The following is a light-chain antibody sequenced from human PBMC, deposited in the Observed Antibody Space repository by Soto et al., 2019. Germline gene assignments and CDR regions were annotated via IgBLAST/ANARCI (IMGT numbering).Light chain of an antibody. Sequence: EVVLTQSPGSLSLSPGERATLSCRASQSVISSYLAWYQQKPGQAPRLLIYGASSRATGIPDRFSGSGSGTDFTLTISRLEPEDCAVYYCQQFGGSLTWTFCQGTKADIK. V-gene: IGKV3-20*01. J-gene: IGKJ1*01. CDR2: GAS. CDR1: QSVISSY. CDR3: QQFGGSLTWT.